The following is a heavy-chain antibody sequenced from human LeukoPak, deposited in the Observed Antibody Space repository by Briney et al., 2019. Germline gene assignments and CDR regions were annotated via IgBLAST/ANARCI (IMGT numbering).Heavy chain of an antibody. CDR1: GYSFTTNW. CDR3: VRLGGGAGAWYEGRGDFDY. D-gene: IGHD6-19*01. Sequence: GESLKISCKGSGYSFTTNWIGWVRQMPGKGLVWVGIIYPGDSDRRHSPSFQGQVTISADKSISTAYLQWNSLKASDTATYYCVRLGGGAGAWYEGRGDFDYWGQGTLVTVSS. J-gene: IGHJ4*02. CDR2: IYPGDSDR. V-gene: IGHV5-51*01.